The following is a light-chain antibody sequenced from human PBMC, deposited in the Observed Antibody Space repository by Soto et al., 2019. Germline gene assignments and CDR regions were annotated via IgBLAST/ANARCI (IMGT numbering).Light chain of an antibody. CDR2: EVA. CDR1: STDVGGYNY. Sequence: QSALTQPPSAAGSPGQSVTISCTGTSTDVGGYNYVSWYQQYPGKAPKLMIYEVAQRPSGVPDRLSGSRSGKTASLTISGLQPDDEADYYCCSYAGSDTLIFGSGTKVTVL. CDR3: CSYAGSDTLI. J-gene: IGLJ1*01. V-gene: IGLV2-8*01.